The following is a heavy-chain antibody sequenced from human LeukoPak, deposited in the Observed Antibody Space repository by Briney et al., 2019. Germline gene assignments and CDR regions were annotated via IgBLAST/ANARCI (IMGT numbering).Heavy chain of an antibody. J-gene: IGHJ5*02. Sequence: SETLSLTCAVYGGSFSGYYWSWIRQPPGKGLEWIGEINHSGSTNYNPSLKSRVTISVDTSKNQFSLKLSSVTAADTAVYYCASRIIVVVPAARNWFDPWGQGTLVTVSS. V-gene: IGHV4-34*01. CDR1: GGSFSGYY. CDR2: INHSGST. CDR3: ASRIIVVVPAARNWFDP. D-gene: IGHD2-2*01.